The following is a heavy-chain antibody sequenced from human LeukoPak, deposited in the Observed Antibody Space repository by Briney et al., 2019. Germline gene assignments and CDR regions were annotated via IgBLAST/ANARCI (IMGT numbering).Heavy chain of an antibody. J-gene: IGHJ4*02. V-gene: IGHV3-23*01. CDR2: ISASGVT. D-gene: IGHD2-8*01. CDR1: GFTFSSYA. Sequence: GGSLRLSCAASGFTFSSYAMSWARQAPGKGLEWVSSISASGVTYYADSVKGRFIISRDNSKNTLNLQMSSLRAEDTAVYYCAKDLQGYCANGVCYLDYWGQGTLVTVSS. CDR3: AKDLQGYCANGVCYLDY.